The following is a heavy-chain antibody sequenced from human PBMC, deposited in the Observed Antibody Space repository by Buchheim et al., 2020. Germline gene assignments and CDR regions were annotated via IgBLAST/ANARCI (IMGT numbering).Heavy chain of an antibody. Sequence: EVQLVESGGGLVQPGGSLRLSCAASGFTFSSYSMNWVRQAPGKGLEWVSYISSSSSTIYYADSVKGRFTISRDNAKNSLYLQMNSLRAEDTAVYYCATLGYCSSTSCYYYYYYGMDVWGQGTT. CDR1: GFTFSSYS. CDR2: ISSSSSTI. V-gene: IGHV3-48*01. CDR3: ATLGYCSSTSCYYYYYYGMDV. J-gene: IGHJ6*02. D-gene: IGHD2-2*03.